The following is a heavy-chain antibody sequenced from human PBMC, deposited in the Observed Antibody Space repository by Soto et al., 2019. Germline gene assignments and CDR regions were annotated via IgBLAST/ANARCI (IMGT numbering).Heavy chain of an antibody. CDR1: GGSISSYY. CDR3: ARGPESTRGVIPQYYYYYYMDV. V-gene: IGHV4-59*01. Sequence: SETLSLTCTVSGGSISSYYWSWIRQPPGKGLEWIGYIYYSGSTNYNPSLKSRVTISVDTSKNQFSLKLSSVTAADTAVYYCARGPESTRGVIPQYYYYYYMDVWGKGTTVTVSS. D-gene: IGHD3-10*01. J-gene: IGHJ6*03. CDR2: IYYSGST.